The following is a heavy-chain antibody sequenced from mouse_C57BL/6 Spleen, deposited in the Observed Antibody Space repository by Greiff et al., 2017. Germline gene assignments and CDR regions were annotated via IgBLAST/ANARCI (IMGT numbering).Heavy chain of an antibody. D-gene: IGHD1-1*01. Sequence: EVMLVESGEGLVKPGGSLKLSCAASGFTFSSYAMSWVRQTPEKRLEWVAYISSGGDYIYYADTVKGRFTISSDNARNTLYLQMSSLKSEDTAMYYCTRDPVYGSSPYYAMDYWGQGTSVTVSS. V-gene: IGHV5-9-1*02. CDR3: TRDPVYGSSPYYAMDY. CDR2: ISSGGDYI. J-gene: IGHJ4*01. CDR1: GFTFSSYA.